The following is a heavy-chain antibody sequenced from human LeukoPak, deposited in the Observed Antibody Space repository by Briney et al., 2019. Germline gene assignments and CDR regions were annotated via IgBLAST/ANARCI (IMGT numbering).Heavy chain of an antibody. V-gene: IGHV1-2*02. CDR1: GYTFTGYY. Sequence: ASVKVSCKASGYTFTGYYMHWVRQAPGQGLEWMGWINPNSGGTNYAQKFQGRVTMTRDTSISTAYMELSRLRSDDTAVYYCARASYYDSSGYYEFDPWGQGTLVTVSS. CDR3: ARASYYDSSGYYEFDP. J-gene: IGHJ5*02. D-gene: IGHD3-22*01. CDR2: INPNSGGT.